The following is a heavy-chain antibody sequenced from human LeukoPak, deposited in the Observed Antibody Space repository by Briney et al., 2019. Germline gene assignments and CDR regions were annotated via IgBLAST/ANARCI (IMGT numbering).Heavy chain of an antibody. CDR1: GGSISSSSYY. CDR3: ARDVRFLVPAPPAAFDI. Sequence: PSETLSLTCTVSGGSISSSSYYWGWIRQPPGKGLEWIGYIYHSGSTYYNPSLKSRVTISVDRSKNQFSLKLSSVTAADTAVYYCARDVRFLVPAPPAAFDIWGQGTMVTVPS. D-gene: IGHD2-2*01. J-gene: IGHJ3*02. V-gene: IGHV4-39*07. CDR2: IYHSGST.